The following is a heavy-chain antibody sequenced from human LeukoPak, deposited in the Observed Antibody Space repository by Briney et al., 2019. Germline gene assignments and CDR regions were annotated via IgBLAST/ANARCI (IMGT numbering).Heavy chain of an antibody. CDR1: GYTFTSYY. CDR2: INPSGGST. D-gene: IGHD2-2*02. CDR3: ARISAAIRSGYDFDY. J-gene: IGHJ4*02. V-gene: IGHV1-46*01. Sequence: ASVKVSCKASGYTFTSYYMHWVRQAPGQGLEWMGIINPSGGSTSYAQKFQGRVTMTRNTSISTAYMELSSLRSEDTAVYYCARISAAIRSGYDFDYWGQGTLVTVSS.